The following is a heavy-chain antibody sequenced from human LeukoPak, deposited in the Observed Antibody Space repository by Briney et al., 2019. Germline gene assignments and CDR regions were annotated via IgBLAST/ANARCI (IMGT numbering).Heavy chain of an antibody. J-gene: IGHJ6*03. CDR3: TTVDASYRYYYYYYYMDV. CDR1: GFTFTNAW. V-gene: IGHV3-15*01. CDR2: IKSKTDGGTT. D-gene: IGHD1-26*01. Sequence: GGSLRLSCAASGFTFTNAWMSWVRQAPGKGLEWVGRIKSKTDGGTTDYAAPVKGRFTISRDDSKNTLYLQMNSLKTEDTAVYYCTTVDASYRYYYYYYYMDVWGKGTTVIVSS.